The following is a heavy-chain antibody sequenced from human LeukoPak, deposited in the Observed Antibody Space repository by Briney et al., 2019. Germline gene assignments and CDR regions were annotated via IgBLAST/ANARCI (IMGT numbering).Heavy chain of an antibody. CDR3: ARHIIVGPTDYFDY. CDR1: GGSISGYS. Sequence: SETLSLTCTVSGGSISGYSWSWIRQPPGKRLECLGYIYYSGSTNYNPSLTSRVTISVDTSKNQFSLKLSSVTAADTAVYYCARHIIVGPTDYFDYWGQGTLVTVSS. D-gene: IGHD1-26*01. CDR2: IYYSGST. J-gene: IGHJ4*02. V-gene: IGHV4-59*08.